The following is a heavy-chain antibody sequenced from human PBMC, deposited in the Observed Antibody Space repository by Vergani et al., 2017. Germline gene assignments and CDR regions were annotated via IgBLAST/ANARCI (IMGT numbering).Heavy chain of an antibody. D-gene: IGHD3-10*01. CDR1: GGSISSGAFY. Sequence: QLQLQESGSGLVKPSQTLSLNCAASGGSISSGAFYWGWIRPPPGRGLQWIGHIFQSGSPDYNASLKRRVNISLDKSKNHFSLSLSTVTAGDTAVYYCVRRINVVRETDYFDYWGQGILVTVSS. V-gene: IGHV4-30-2*01. CDR3: VRRINVVRETDYFDY. CDR2: IFQSGSP. J-gene: IGHJ4*02.